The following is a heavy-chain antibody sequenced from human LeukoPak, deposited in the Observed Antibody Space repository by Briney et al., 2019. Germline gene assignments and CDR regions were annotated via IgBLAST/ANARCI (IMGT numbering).Heavy chain of an antibody. D-gene: IGHD6-13*01. CDR3: TASATPSSISSFDY. Sequence: SETLSLTCIVSGGSISNTNYYWGWIRQPPGKGLEWIGSIRYSGITYYNPSLKSRVTISVDTSKNQFSLKLSSVTAADTAVYYCTASATPSSISSFDYWGQGTLVTVSS. CDR2: IRYSGIT. CDR1: GGSISNTNYY. J-gene: IGHJ4*02. V-gene: IGHV4-39*01.